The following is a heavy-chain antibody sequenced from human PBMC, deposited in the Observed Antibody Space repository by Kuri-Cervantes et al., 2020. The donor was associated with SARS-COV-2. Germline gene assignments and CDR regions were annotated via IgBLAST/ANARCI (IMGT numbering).Heavy chain of an antibody. D-gene: IGHD2-2*01. Sequence: GSLRLSCTVSGDSVTNSHYSWSWIRQPPGKGLEWIGYIYYSGSTNYNPSLQNRVSILIDTSKNQFSLRLTSVTAADTAVYYCARDTSAYQNYYYYYGVDVWGQGTTVTVS. V-gene: IGHV4-61*01. CDR3: ARDTSAYQNYYYYYGVDV. CDR1: GDSVTNSHYS. CDR2: IYYSGST. J-gene: IGHJ6*02.